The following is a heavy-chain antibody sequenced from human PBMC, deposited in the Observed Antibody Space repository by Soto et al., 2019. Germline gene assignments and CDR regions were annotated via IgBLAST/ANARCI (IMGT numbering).Heavy chain of an antibody. CDR2: INHSGST. Sequence: QVQLQQWGAGLLKPSETLSLTCAVYGGSFSGYYWSWIRQPPGKGLEWIGEINHSGSTNYNPSLKSRVTISVDTSKNQFSLKLSSVTAADTAVYYCATVYGYSSSWYSGYDYWGQGTLVTVSS. J-gene: IGHJ4*02. CDR1: GGSFSGYY. V-gene: IGHV4-34*01. CDR3: ATVYGYSSSWYSGYDY. D-gene: IGHD6-13*01.